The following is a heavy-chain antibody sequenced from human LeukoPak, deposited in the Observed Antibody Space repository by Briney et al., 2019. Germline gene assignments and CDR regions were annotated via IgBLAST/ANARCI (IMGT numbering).Heavy chain of an antibody. J-gene: IGHJ4*02. Sequence: GGSLRISCTATGFTFSSSGMNWVRQAPGKGLEWVAFIRFDGSTQYYADSVKGRFTVSRDNSKNTLYLQMNSLRDEDTAVYYCATETRGSYSEYWGQGTLLTVSS. CDR2: IRFDGSTQ. V-gene: IGHV3-30*02. D-gene: IGHD1-26*01. CDR3: ATETRGSYSEY. CDR1: GFTFSSSG.